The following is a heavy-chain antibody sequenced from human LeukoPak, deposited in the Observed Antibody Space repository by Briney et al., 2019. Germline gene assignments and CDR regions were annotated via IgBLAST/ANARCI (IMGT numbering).Heavy chain of an antibody. V-gene: IGHV1-2*02. CDR3: AREGCSSTSCYT. J-gene: IGHJ5*02. CDR2: INPNSGGT. CDR1: GYTLTGYY. D-gene: IGHD2-2*02. Sequence: ASVKVSCKASGYTLTGYYMHWVRQAPGQGLEWMGWINPNSGGTNYAQKFQGRVTMTRDTSISTAYMELSRLRSDDTAVYYCAREGCSSTSCYTWGQGTLVTVSS.